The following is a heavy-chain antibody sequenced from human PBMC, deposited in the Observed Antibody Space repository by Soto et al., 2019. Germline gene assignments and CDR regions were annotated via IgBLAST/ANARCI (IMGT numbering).Heavy chain of an antibody. Sequence: SETLSLTCTVSGGSISSSCYYWGWIRQPPGKGLEWIGSIYYSGSTYYNPSLECRVTISADTSKNQFSLRLLSVTAADKAVYYCARSTPLYASESSRFDPWGHGALVGVSS. J-gene: IGHJ5*02. D-gene: IGHD3-16*02. CDR3: ARSTPLYASESSRFDP. CDR2: IYYSGST. CDR1: GGSISSSCYY. V-gene: IGHV4-39*01.